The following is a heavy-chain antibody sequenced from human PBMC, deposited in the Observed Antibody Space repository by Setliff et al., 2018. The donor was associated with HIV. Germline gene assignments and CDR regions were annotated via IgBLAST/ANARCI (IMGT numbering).Heavy chain of an antibody. CDR1: GFTFYNYA. CDR3: ARSWERRFATSPFDY. V-gene: IGHV3-30-3*01. D-gene: IGHD1-1*01. Sequence: PGGSLRLSCAASGFTFYNYAMYWVRQAPGKGLEWVSGILGGESNKYYADSVKGRSTVSRDNSKNTLYLQMDSLRPEDTAVYYCARSWERRFATSPFDYWGRGTLVTVSS. J-gene: IGHJ4*02. CDR2: ILGGESNK.